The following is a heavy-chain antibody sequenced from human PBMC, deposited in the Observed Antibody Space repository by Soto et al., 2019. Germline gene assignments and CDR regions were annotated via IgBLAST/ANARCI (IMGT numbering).Heavy chain of an antibody. CDR1: GGTFSSYA. J-gene: IGHJ4*02. CDR3: SRDIDGYNLEFDY. V-gene: IGHV1-69*01. Sequence: QVQLVQSGAEVKKPGSSVKVSCKASGGTFSSYAISWVRQAPGQGLEWMGGIIPIFGTANYAQKFQGRVRITADEATSTAYMELSSLRSEDTAVYYCSRDIDGYNLEFDYWGQGTLVTVSS. D-gene: IGHD5-12*01. CDR2: IIPIFGTA.